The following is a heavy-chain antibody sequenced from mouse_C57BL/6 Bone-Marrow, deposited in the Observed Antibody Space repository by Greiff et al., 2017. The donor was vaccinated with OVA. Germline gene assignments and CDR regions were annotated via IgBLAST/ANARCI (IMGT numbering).Heavy chain of an antibody. J-gene: IGHJ1*03. CDR2: INYDGSST. CDR3: ARAGDYGSRYVYWYFDV. CDR1: GFTFSDYY. D-gene: IGHD1-1*01. V-gene: IGHV5-16*01. Sequence: DVQLVESEGGLVQPGSSMKLSCTASGFTFSDYYMAWVRQVPEKGLEWVANINYDGSSTYYLDSLKSRFIFSRDNAKNIVYLQMSNLKSEDTATYYYARAGDYGSRYVYWYFDVWGTGTTVTVSS.